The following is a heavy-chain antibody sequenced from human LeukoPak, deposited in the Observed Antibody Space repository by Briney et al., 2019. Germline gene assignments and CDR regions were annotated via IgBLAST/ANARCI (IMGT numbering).Heavy chain of an antibody. D-gene: IGHD3-3*01. CDR1: GFTFSSYA. CDR3: ARGFSFDY. V-gene: IGHV3-13*01. CDR2: IGTAGDT. Sequence: PGGSLRLSCAASGFTFSSYAMSWVRQAPGKGLEWVSAIGTAGDTYYPGSVKGRFTISRENAKNSLYLQMNSLRAGDTAVYYCARGFSFDYWGQGTLVTVSS. J-gene: IGHJ4*02.